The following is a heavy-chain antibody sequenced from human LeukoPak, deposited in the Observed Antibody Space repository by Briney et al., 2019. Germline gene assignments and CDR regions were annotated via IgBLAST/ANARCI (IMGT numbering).Heavy chain of an antibody. J-gene: IGHJ4*02. CDR3: ARSYYDILTGYSEPFDY. CDR2: IYPGDSDT. Sequence: GESLKISCKGSGYSFTSYWIGWVRQMPGKGLEWMGIIYPGDSDTRYSPSFQGQVTISADKSISTANLQWSSLKASDTAMYYCARSYYDILTGYSEPFDYWGQGTLVTVSS. D-gene: IGHD3-9*01. CDR1: GYSFTSYW. V-gene: IGHV5-51*01.